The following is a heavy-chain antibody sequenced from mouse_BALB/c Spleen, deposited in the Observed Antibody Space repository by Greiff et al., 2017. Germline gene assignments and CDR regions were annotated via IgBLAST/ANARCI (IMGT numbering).Heavy chain of an antibody. Sequence: QVQLQQPGAELVKPGAPVKLSCKASGYTFTSYWMNWVKQRPGRGLEWIGRIDPSDSETHYNQKFKDKATLTVDKSSSTAYIQLSSLTSEDSAVYYCARGGYGSSYDYWGQGTTLTVSS. CDR1: GYTFTSYW. J-gene: IGHJ2*01. D-gene: IGHD1-1*01. CDR3: ARGGYGSSYDY. V-gene: IGHV1-69*02. CDR2: IDPSDSET.